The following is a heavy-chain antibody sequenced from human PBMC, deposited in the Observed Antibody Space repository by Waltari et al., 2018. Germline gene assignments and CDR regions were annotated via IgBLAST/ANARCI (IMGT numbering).Heavy chain of an antibody. CDR1: GGTFSSYA. CDR3: ARTNEIRGYSGYDFDY. CDR2: IIPIFGTA. Sequence: QAQLVQSGAEVKKPGSSVKVSCKASGGTFSSYAISWVRQAPGQGLEWMGGIIPIFGTANYAQKFQGRVTITTDESTSTAYMELSSLRSEDTAVYYCARTNEIRGYSGYDFDYWGQGTLVTVSS. V-gene: IGHV1-69*05. D-gene: IGHD5-12*01. J-gene: IGHJ4*02.